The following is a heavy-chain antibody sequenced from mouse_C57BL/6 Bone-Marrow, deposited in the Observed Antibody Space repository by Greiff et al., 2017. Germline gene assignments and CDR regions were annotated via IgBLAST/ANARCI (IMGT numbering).Heavy chain of an antibody. CDR2: INPNYGTT. CDR3: AAVYYDGSSPYWYFDV. J-gene: IGHJ1*03. CDR1: GYSFTDYN. Sequence: VQLQQSGPELVKPGASVKISCKASGYSFTDYNMNWVKQSNGKSLEWIGVINPNYGTTSYNQKFKGKATLTVDQSSSTAYMQLNSLTSEDSAVYYGAAVYYDGSSPYWYFDVWGTGTTVTVSS. D-gene: IGHD1-1*01. V-gene: IGHV1-39*01.